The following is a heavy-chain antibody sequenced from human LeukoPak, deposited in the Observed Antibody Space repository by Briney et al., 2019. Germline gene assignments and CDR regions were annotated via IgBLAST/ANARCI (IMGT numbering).Heavy chain of an antibody. CDR1: GFTFSSFA. CDR2: IVGGGGST. D-gene: IGHD3-9*01. V-gene: IGHV3-23*01. CDR3: AKVNLGALLDGTFFGY. Sequence: GGSLRLSCAASGFTFSSFALGWVRQAPGKGVEWVSAIVGGGGSTYYADSVKGRFTISRDNSRNTLYLHMRSLRAEDTAVYYCAKVNLGALLDGTFFGYWGQGTLVTVSS. J-gene: IGHJ4*02.